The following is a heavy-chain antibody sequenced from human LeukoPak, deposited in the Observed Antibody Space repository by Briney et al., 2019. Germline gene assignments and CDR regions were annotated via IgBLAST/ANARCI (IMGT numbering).Heavy chain of an antibody. J-gene: IGHJ4*02. CDR2: INPSSGGT. D-gene: IGHD3-10*01. V-gene: IGHV1-2*06. CDR3: ARVPEWFGELLEHFDY. CDR1: GYTFTGYY. Sequence: ASVKVSCKASGYTFTGYYMHWVRQAPGQGLEWMGRINPSSGGTNYAQKFQGRVTMTRDTSISTAYMELSRLRSDDTAVYYCARVPEWFGELLEHFDYWGQGTLVTVSS.